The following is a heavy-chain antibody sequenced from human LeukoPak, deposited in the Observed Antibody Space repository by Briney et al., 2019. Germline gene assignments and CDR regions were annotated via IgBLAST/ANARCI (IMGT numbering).Heavy chain of an antibody. J-gene: IGHJ4*02. CDR2: INWGGGST. CDR1: GFTIDDYG. CDR3: AREKDYYGSGNYLGF. Sequence: PGGSLRLSCAASGFTIDDYGMSWVPQAPGKGLEGGSGINWGGGSTGYADSGKGRFTISRANAKNSLDLQWNSLRAEDKSVYACAREKDYYGSGNYLGFWGQGTLVTVSS. V-gene: IGHV3-20*01. D-gene: IGHD3-10*01.